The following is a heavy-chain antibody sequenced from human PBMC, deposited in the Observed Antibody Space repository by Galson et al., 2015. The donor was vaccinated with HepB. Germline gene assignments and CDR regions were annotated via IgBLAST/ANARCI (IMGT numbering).Heavy chain of an antibody. CDR2: IIPIFGTA. CDR1: GYTFTSYD. Sequence: SVKVSCKASGYTFTSYDINWVRQATGQGLEWMGGIIPIFGTANYAQKFQGRVTITADKSTSTAYMELSSLRSEDTAVYYCARDWSGWQREDYYGMDVWGQGTTVTVSS. V-gene: IGHV1-69*06. J-gene: IGHJ6*02. D-gene: IGHD3-3*01. CDR3: ARDWSGWQREDYYGMDV.